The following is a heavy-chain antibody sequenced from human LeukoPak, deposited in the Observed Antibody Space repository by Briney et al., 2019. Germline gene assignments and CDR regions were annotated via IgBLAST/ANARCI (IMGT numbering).Heavy chain of an antibody. CDR1: GFTFSDYY. V-gene: IGHV3-11*01. D-gene: IGHD1-1*01. CDR3: AREAEPEGRYNWFDP. CDR2: ISSSGSTI. Sequence: GGSLRLSCAASGFTFSDYYMSWIRQAPGKGLEWVSYISSSGSTIYYADSVKGRFTISRDNAKNSLYLQMNSLRAEDTALYYCAREAEPEGRYNWFDPWGQGTLVTVSS. J-gene: IGHJ5*02.